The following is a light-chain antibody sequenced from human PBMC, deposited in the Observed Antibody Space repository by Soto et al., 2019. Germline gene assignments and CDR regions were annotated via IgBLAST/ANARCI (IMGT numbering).Light chain of an antibody. V-gene: IGLV2-14*01. J-gene: IGLJ1*01. Sequence: HSALTQPASVSGSPGQSITISCTGTSSDVGGYNYVSWYQQHPVKAPKLMIYDVTNRPSGVSDRFSGSKSGNTASLTISGLQAEDEADYYCSSYTSSSTPDVFGTGTKLTVL. CDR1: SSDVGGYNY. CDR2: DVT. CDR3: SSYTSSSTPDV.